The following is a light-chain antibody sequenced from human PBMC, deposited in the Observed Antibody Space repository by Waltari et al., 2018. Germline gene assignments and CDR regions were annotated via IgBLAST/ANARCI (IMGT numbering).Light chain of an antibody. Sequence: AIQMTQSPSSLFASVGCRVPITCRASQGIRNDLGWYQQKPGKAPKLLIYTASSLHSGVPSRFSGSGSGTEFTLTISSLQPEDFATYYCLQDYSFPRTFGQGTKVEI. CDR3: LQDYSFPRT. J-gene: IGKJ1*01. CDR2: TAS. V-gene: IGKV1-6*01. CDR1: QGIRND.